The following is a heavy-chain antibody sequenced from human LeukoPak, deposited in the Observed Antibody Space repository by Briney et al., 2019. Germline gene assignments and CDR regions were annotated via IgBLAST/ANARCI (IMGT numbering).Heavy chain of an antibody. CDR2: IDSSGST. V-gene: IGHV4-59*02. CDR3: ARGHYDLAP. Sequence: GSLRLSCAASGFLVNINYMTWIRQAPGKGLEWIGYIDSSGSTKDDPSLESRVTISLATSKNQVSLYLNSVTAADTAIYFCARGHYDLAPWGQGILVTVSS. CDR1: GFLVNINY. D-gene: IGHD4-17*01. J-gene: IGHJ5*02.